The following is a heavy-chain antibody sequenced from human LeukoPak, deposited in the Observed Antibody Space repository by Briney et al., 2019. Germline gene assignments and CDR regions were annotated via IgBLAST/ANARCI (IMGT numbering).Heavy chain of an antibody. V-gene: IGHV3-33*01. CDR2: IWYDGSNK. Sequence: PGGSLRLSCAASGFTFSSYGMHWVRQAPGKGLEWVAVIWYDGSNKYYADSVKGRFTISRDNSKNTLYLQMNSLRAEDTAVYYCARGRNDYVWGSYLYYFDYWGQGTLVTVSS. J-gene: IGHJ4*02. CDR3: ARGRNDYVWGSYLYYFDY. CDR1: GFTFSSYG. D-gene: IGHD3-16*02.